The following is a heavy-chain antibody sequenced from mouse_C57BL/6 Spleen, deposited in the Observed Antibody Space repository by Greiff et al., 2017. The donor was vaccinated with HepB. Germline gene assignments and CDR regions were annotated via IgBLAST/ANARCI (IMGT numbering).Heavy chain of an antibody. Sequence: GGGLVQPKGSLKLSCAASGFSFNTYAMNWVRQAPGKGLEWVARIRSKSNNYATYYADSVKDRFTISRDDSESMLYLQMNNLKTEDTAMYYCVRLLPEDAMDYWGQGTSVTVSS. D-gene: IGHD1-1*01. CDR2: IRSKSNNYAT. V-gene: IGHV10-1*01. CDR3: VRLLPEDAMDY. CDR1: GFSFNTYA. J-gene: IGHJ4*01.